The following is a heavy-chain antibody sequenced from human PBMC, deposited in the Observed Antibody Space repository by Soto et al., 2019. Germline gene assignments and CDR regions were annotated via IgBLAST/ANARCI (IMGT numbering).Heavy chain of an antibody. D-gene: IGHD6-19*01. J-gene: IGHJ6*02. Sequence: QVQLVQSGAEVKKPGASVKVSCKASGYTFTSYGISWVRQAPGQGLEWMGWISAYNGNTNYAQKLHGRVTMTTDTSTSIAYMELRSLRSDDTAVYYCARDMYSSGWYGGYYYGMDVWGQGTTVTVSS. CDR2: ISAYNGNT. CDR3: ARDMYSSGWYGGYYYGMDV. V-gene: IGHV1-18*01. CDR1: GYTFTSYG.